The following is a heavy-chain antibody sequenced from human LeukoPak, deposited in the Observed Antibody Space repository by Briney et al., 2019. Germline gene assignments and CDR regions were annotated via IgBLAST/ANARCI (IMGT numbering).Heavy chain of an antibody. V-gene: IGHV5-10-1*01. CDR2: IDPSDSYT. CDR3: ARNSTNCSYGNSFDY. D-gene: IGHD5-18*01. CDR1: GYSFTTYW. Sequence: GGSLRISCKGSGYSFTTYWSSWVRQMPGKGLEGMGGIDPSDSYTNHSPPFQGPVTISHDQSISPAYSQWSRLEASDTAMFYCARNSTNCSYGNSFDYWGQRTLVTVSS. J-gene: IGHJ4*02.